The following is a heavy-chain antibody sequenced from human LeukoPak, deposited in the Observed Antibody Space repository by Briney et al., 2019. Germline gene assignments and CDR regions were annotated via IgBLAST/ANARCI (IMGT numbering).Heavy chain of an antibody. V-gene: IGHV4-59*01. CDR1: GGSISSYY. CDR3: ARDGEMATIRYFDL. J-gene: IGHJ2*01. Sequence: SETLSLTCTVSGGSISSYYWSWIRQPPGKGLEWIGYIYYSGSTNYNPSLKSRVTISVDTSKNQFSLELSFVTAADTAVYYCARDGEMATIRYFDLWGRGTLVTVSS. CDR2: IYYSGST. D-gene: IGHD5-24*01.